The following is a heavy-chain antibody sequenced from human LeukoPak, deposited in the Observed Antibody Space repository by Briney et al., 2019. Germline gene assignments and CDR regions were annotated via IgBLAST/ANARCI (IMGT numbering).Heavy chain of an antibody. CDR2: ISYDGNNK. J-gene: IGHJ3*02. V-gene: IGHV3-30-3*01. Sequence: PGRSLRLSCAASGFTFRTYAMHWVRQAPGKGLEWVAVISYDGNNKEYADSVKGQFTISRDNSKNTLYLQMNSLRAEDTAVYYCARSNDAFDIWGQGTMVTVSS. CDR1: GFTFRTYA. CDR3: ARSNDAFDI.